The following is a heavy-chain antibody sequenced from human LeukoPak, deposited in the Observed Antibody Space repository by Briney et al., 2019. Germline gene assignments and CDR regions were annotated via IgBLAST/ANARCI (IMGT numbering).Heavy chain of an antibody. CDR1: GFTFSSYG. CDR3: ARSLPGSGSYYSRGADY. D-gene: IGHD3-10*01. CDR2: IWFDGTNK. J-gene: IGHJ4*02. V-gene: IGHV3-33*01. Sequence: GGSLRLSCAASGFTFSSYGMHWVRQAPGKGLEGVAVIWFDGTNKHYADSVKGRFTISRDNSKNTLYLQMNSLRAEDTAVYYCARSLPGSGSYYSRGADYWGQGTLVTVSS.